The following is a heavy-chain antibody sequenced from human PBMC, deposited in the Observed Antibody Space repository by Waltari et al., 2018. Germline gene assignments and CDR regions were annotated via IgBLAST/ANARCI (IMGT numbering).Heavy chain of an antibody. D-gene: IGHD2-15*01. Sequence: EVQLVESGGGLIQPGGSLRLSCAASGFTVSSNYMSWVRQAPGKGLEWVSVIYSGGSTYYADSVKGRFTISRDNSKNTLYLQMNSLRAEDTAVYYCARAYGGSRPGFDYWGQGTLVTVSS. V-gene: IGHV3-53*01. CDR1: GFTVSSNY. CDR2: IYSGGST. J-gene: IGHJ4*02. CDR3: ARAYGGSRPGFDY.